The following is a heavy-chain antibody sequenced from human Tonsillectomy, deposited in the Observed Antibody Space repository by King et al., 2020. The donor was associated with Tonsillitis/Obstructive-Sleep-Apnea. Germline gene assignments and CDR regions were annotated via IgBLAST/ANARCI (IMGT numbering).Heavy chain of an antibody. CDR1: VYTFTIHA. CDR2: INTNTGNP. V-gene: IGHV7-4-1*02. D-gene: IGHD2-15*01. CDR3: ARDCRYCSGGSCLNWFDP. Sequence: VQLVESGSELKKPGASVKVSCKASVYTFTIHARNWVLQAPGKGLEWNGCINTNTGNPTYAHGFTVRFVFSLDTSVRTAYLQISSLKAEDTAVYYCARDCRYCSGGSCLNWFDPWGQGTLVTVSS. J-gene: IGHJ5*02.